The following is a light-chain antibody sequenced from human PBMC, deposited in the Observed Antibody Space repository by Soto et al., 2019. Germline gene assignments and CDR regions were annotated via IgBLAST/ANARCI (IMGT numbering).Light chain of an antibody. Sequence: SYELTQPPSVSVAPGQTARITCGGSNIGRKSVHWYQQKPGQAPVVVVYDDRDRPSGIPKRFSGSNSGNTATLTISRVEAEDEADYYCQLWDSNSDHVVFGRGTKVTVL. V-gene: IGLV3-21*02. J-gene: IGLJ2*01. CDR1: NIGRKS. CDR2: DDR. CDR3: QLWDSNSDHVV.